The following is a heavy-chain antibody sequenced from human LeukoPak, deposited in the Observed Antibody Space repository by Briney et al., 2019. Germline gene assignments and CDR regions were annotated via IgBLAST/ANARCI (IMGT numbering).Heavy chain of an antibody. J-gene: IGHJ4*02. V-gene: IGHV1-46*01. D-gene: IGHD3-22*01. CDR2: INPSGGST. CDR3: ARREGSDYDSSGYLDY. Sequence: ASVKVSCKASGYTFTSYDMHWVRQAPGQGLEWMGIINPSGGSTSYAQKFQGRVTMTRDTSTSTVYMELSSLRAEDTAVYYCARREGSDYDSSGYLDYWGQGTLVTVSS. CDR1: GYTFTSYD.